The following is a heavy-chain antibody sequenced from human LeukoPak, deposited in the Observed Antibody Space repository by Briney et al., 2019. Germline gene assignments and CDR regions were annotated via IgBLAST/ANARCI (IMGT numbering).Heavy chain of an antibody. CDR1: GFTFSSYA. Sequence: PGGSLRLSCAASGFTFSSYAMSWVRQAPGQGLEWVSTISAGGGSTYYADSVKGRFTISRDDSKNTAYLQMNSLKTEDTAVYYCTYGGGSQVVGMPWGYYGMDVWGQGTTVTVSS. CDR3: TYGGGSQVVGMPWGYYGMDV. J-gene: IGHJ6*02. D-gene: IGHD2-2*01. CDR2: ISAGGGST. V-gene: IGHV3-23*01.